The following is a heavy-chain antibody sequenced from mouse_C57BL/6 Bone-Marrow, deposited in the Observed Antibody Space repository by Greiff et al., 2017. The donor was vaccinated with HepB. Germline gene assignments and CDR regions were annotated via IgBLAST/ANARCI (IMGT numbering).Heavy chain of an antibody. CDR1: GFNIKDDY. J-gene: IGHJ1*03. V-gene: IGHV14-4*01. D-gene: IGHD1-1*01. Sequence: VQLKESGAELVRPGASVKLSCTASGFNIKDDYMHWVKQRPEQGLEWIGWIDPENGDTEYASKFQGKSTITADTSSNTAYLQLSSLTSEDTAVYYCTPGYYGSSFWYFDVWGTGTTVTVSS. CDR2: IDPENGDT. CDR3: TPGYYGSSFWYFDV.